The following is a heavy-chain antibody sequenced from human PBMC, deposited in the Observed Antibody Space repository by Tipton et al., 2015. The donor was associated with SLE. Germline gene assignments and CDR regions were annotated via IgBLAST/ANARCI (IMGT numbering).Heavy chain of an antibody. V-gene: IGHV3-33*08. Sequence: SLRLSCAASGFIFNDFAMAWVRQAPGKGLEWVAVIWYDGSNKYYADSVKGRFTISRDNSKNTLYLQMNSLRAEDTAVYYCAGQLSYYYGMDVWGQGTTVTVSS. D-gene: IGHD6-13*01. CDR2: IWYDGSNK. CDR1: GFIFNDFA. J-gene: IGHJ6*02. CDR3: AGQLSYYYGMDV.